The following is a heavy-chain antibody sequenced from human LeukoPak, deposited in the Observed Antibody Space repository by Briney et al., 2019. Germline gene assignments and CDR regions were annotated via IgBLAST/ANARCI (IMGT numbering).Heavy chain of an antibody. Sequence: GGSLRLSCAASKFTFSDYWMSWVRQAPGKGLEWVATIKSDGSETYYVDSVKGQITISRDNAKDSLYLHMNSLRAEDMAVYYCARERLAAFDLWGHGTLVIVSS. V-gene: IGHV3-7*04. CDR1: KFTFSDYW. CDR3: ARERLAAFDL. J-gene: IGHJ3*01. CDR2: IKSDGSET.